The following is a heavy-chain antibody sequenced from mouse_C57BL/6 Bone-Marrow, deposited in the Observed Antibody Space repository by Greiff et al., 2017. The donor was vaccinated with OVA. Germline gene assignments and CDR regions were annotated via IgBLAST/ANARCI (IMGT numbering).Heavy chain of an antibody. CDR3: ASPYYGSFDD. J-gene: IGHJ2*01. V-gene: IGHV1-58*01. CDR2: IYIGNGYT. Sequence: EVKVEESGAELVRPWSSVKMSCKPSGYTFTSYGINWVKQRPGQGLEWIGYIYIGNGYTEYNEKFKGKATLTSDTSSSTAYMQLSSLTSEDSAIYFCASPYYGSFDDWGQGTTLTVSS. CDR1: GYTFTSYG. D-gene: IGHD1-1*01.